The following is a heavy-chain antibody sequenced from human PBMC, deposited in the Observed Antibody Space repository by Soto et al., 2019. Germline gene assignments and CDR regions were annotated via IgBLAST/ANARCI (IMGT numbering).Heavy chain of an antibody. Sequence: SETLSLTCTFSGGSIIGYYWSWIRQPPGKGLEWIGYIYYSWSTNYNPSLKSRVTISVDTSKNQFSLKLSSVTAADTAVYYCARARNIEEMATEIDYWGQGTLVTISS. CDR1: GGSIIGYY. J-gene: IGHJ4*02. CDR2: IYYSWST. D-gene: IGHD5-12*01. CDR3: ARARNIEEMATEIDY. V-gene: IGHV4-59*01.